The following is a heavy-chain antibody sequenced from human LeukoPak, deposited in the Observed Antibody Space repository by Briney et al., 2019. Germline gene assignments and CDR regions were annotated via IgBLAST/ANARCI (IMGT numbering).Heavy chain of an antibody. Sequence: GASVKVSCKASGYTFTGYYMHWVRQAPGQGLEWMGWINPNSGGTNYAQKFQGRVTMTRDTSISTAYMELSRLRSDDTAVYYCARGGYYDSSGYLEADYWGQGTLVTVSS. D-gene: IGHD3-22*01. J-gene: IGHJ4*02. V-gene: IGHV1-2*02. CDR3: ARGGYYDSSGYLEADY. CDR1: GYTFTGYY. CDR2: INPNSGGT.